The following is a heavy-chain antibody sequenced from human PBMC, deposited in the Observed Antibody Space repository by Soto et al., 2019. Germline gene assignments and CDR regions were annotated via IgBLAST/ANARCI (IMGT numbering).Heavy chain of an antibody. CDR1: GFTFSSYA. J-gene: IGHJ4*02. CDR3: AKDPLGYCSGGSCSFDY. Sequence: GGSLRLSCAASGFTFSSYAMSWVRQAPGKGLEWVSAISGSGGSTYYADSVKGRFTISRDNSKNTLYRQMNSLKAEDTAVYYCAKDPLGYCSGGSCSFDYWGQGTLVTVSS. V-gene: IGHV3-23*01. CDR2: ISGSGGST. D-gene: IGHD2-15*01.